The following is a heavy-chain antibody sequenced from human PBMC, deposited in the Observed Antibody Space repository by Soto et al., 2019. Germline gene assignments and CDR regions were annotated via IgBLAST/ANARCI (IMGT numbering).Heavy chain of an antibody. CDR2: IYHSGST. CDR1: GYSISSGYY. J-gene: IGHJ5*02. CDR3: ARDHYCSSTSCYFGGNWFDP. D-gene: IGHD2-2*01. Sequence: SETLSLTCAVSGYSISSGYYWGWIRHPPGKGLEWIGSIYHSGSTYYNPSLKSRVTISVDTSKNQFSLKLSSVTAADTAVYYCARDHYCSSTSCYFGGNWFDPWGQGTLVTVSS. V-gene: IGHV4-38-2*02.